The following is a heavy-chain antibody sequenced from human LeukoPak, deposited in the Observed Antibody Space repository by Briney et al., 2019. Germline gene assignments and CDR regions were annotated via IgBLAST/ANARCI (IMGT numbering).Heavy chain of an antibody. J-gene: IGHJ3*02. V-gene: IGHV3-66*01. CDR3: ATREEGIWDAFDI. Sequence: GGSLRLSCAASGFTVSGNYMSWVRQAPGKGLEWVSVIYSGGSTYYADSVKGRFTISRDNSKNTLYLQMNSLRAEDTAVYYCATREEGIWDAFDIWGQGTMVTVSS. CDR1: GFTVSGNY. D-gene: IGHD2-15*01. CDR2: IYSGGST.